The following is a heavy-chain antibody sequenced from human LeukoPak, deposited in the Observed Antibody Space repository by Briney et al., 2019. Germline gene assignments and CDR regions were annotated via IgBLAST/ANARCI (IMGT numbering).Heavy chain of an antibody. J-gene: IGHJ4*02. CDR2: IRSKANSYAT. CDR1: GFTFGGSA. V-gene: IGHV3-73*01. CDR3: ARVTYGSGTYGAFDY. Sequence: PGGSLRLSCAASGFTFGGSAMHWVRQASGKGLEWVGRIRSKANSYATAYAASVKGRFTISRDNSKNTLYLQMNSLRAEDTAVYYCARVTYGSGTYGAFDYWGQGTLVTVSS. D-gene: IGHD3-10*01.